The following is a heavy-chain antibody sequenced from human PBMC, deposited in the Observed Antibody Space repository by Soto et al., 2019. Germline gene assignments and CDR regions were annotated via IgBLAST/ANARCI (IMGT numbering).Heavy chain of an antibody. V-gene: IGHV3-30*18. Sequence: GGSLRLSCAASGFTFSSYGMHWVRQAPGKALEWVAIISYDGSNKRYADSVKGRFTISRDNSKNTLYLQMSSLRAEDTAVYYCAKPPPDSGNYYGFEYFQYWGQGTLVTVSS. J-gene: IGHJ1*01. CDR2: ISYDGSNK. CDR3: AKPPPDSGNYYGFEYFQY. CDR1: GFTFSSYG. D-gene: IGHD1-26*01.